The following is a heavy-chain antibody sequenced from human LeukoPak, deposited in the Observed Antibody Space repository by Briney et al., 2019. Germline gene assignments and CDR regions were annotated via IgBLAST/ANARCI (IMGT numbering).Heavy chain of an antibody. CDR1: GGSISSSSDN. CDR2: IYYTGIT. V-gene: IGHV4-39*01. CDR3: ARQGRATVVMYMDD. D-gene: IGHD4-23*01. Sequence: PSETLSLTCSVSGGSISSSSDNWGWIRQPPGKGLEWIGSIYYTGITYYNPSLMSRVTTSVDTSKNQFSLRLTSVTAADTAMYYCARQGRATVVMYMDDWGKGTTVTVSS. J-gene: IGHJ6*03.